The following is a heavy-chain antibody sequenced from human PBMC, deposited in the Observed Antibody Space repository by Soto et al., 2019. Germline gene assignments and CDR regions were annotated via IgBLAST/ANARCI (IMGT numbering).Heavy chain of an antibody. CDR2: IHSGGST. D-gene: IGHD2-21*02. J-gene: IGHJ1*01. Sequence: EVQLVESGGGLVQRAGSLRLCCAASGFAVSRNYMSWVRQAPGTAMEWVSVIHSGGSTYYADSVKCRFTIPRANSTNNPADCQMPSLRAEQTGVFYWASVRMCLDFSACSGFAIQNWCQATLVIVSS. CDR3: ASVRMCLDFSACSGFAIQN. V-gene: IGHV3-66*01. CDR1: GFAVSRNY.